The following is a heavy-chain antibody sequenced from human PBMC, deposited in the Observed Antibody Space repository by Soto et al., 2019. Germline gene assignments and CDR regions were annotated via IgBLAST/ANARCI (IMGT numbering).Heavy chain of an antibody. CDR2: ISRYSDGA. CDR3: ARVVPGAEAWFGP. Sequence: QVQLVQSGGEVKRHGASVKVSCKTSGYTFSTYGITWVRQAPGQPLEWLWWISRYSDGANYAQNFQGRGSMTTDTSTTTAYMELRSLRSDDTAVYYCARVVPGAEAWFGPWGQGTLVTVPS. J-gene: IGHJ5*02. D-gene: IGHD2-2*01. CDR1: GYTFSTYG. V-gene: IGHV1-18*01.